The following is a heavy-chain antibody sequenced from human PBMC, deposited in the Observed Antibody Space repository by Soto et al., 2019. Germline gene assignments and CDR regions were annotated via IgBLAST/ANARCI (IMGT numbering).Heavy chain of an antibody. CDR1: GFTFSSYA. V-gene: IGHV3-23*01. Sequence: PGGSLRLSCAASGFTFSSYAMIWVRQAPGKGLEWVSAISGSGGSTYYADSVKGRFTISRDNSKNTLYLQMNSLRAEDTAVYYCAKDFWDYDILTGYYRMSYYFDYWGQGTLVTVSS. D-gene: IGHD3-9*01. CDR3: AKDFWDYDILTGYYRMSYYFDY. CDR2: ISGSGGST. J-gene: IGHJ4*02.